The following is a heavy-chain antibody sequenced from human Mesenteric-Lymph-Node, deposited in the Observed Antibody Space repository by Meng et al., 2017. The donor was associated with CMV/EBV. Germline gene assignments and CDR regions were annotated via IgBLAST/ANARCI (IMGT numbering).Heavy chain of an antibody. CDR3: ARHGYSSGWLAPGDY. J-gene: IGHJ4*02. CDR2: IYPGDSDT. Sequence: GGSLRLSCKGSGYSFTSYWIGWVRQMPGKGLEWMGIIYPGDSDTRYSPSFQGQVTISADKSISTAYLQWSSLKASDTAMYYCARHGYSSGWLAPGDYWGQGTLVTVSS. CDR1: GYSFTSYW. V-gene: IGHV5-51*01. D-gene: IGHD6-19*01.